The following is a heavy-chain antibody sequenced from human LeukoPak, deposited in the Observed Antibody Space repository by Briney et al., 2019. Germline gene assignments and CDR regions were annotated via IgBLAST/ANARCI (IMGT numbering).Heavy chain of an antibody. Sequence: ASVKVSCKASGYTFTSYAMHWVRQAPGQRLEWMGWINAGNGNTKYSQKFQGRVTITRDTSASTAYMELSSPRSEDTAVYYCARRPSKVGATAEYYFDYWGQGTLVTVSS. CDR2: INAGNGNT. CDR3: ARRPSKVGATAEYYFDY. V-gene: IGHV1-3*01. D-gene: IGHD1-26*01. CDR1: GYTFTSYA. J-gene: IGHJ4*02.